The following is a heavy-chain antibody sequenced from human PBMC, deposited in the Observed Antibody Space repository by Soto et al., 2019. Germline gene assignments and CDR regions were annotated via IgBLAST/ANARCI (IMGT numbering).Heavy chain of an antibody. D-gene: IGHD1-26*01. CDR2: IYPGDSDT. CDR1: GYSCTSYW. CDR3: ARHGITGSYYDAFDI. Sequence: PGESLKICCKGSGYSCTSYWIGWVRQMPGKGLEWMGIIYPGDSDTRYSPSFQGQVTISADKSISTAYLQWSSLKASDTAMYYCARHGITGSYYDAFDIWGQGTMVTVSS. J-gene: IGHJ3*02. V-gene: IGHV5-51*01.